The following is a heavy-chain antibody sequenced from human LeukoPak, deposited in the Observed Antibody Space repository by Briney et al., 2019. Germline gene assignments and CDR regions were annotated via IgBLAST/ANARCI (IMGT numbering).Heavy chain of an antibody. J-gene: IGHJ6*03. V-gene: IGHV4-34*01. CDR1: GGSFSGYY. CDR2: INHSGST. Sequence: SETLSLTCAVYGGSFSGYYWSWIRQPPGKRLEWIGEINHSGSTNYNPSLKSRVTISVDTSKNQFSLKLSSVTAADTAVYYCARSPRGSGSYYYYYYYYMDVWGKGTTVTVSS. D-gene: IGHD3-10*01. CDR3: ARSPRGSGSYYYYYYYYMDV.